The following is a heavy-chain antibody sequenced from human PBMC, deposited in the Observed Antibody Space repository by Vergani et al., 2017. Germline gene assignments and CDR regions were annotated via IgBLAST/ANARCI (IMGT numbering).Heavy chain of an antibody. J-gene: IGHJ4*02. CDR3: AKGPLKWGNGWVDY. CDR2: ISGSGGST. CDR1: GFTFSSYA. V-gene: IGHV3-23*01. Sequence: EVQLLESGGGLVQPGGSLRLSCAASGFTFSSYAMRWVRRVPGKGLEGVFAISGSGGSTYYADSVKGRFTISRDNSKNTLYLQMNSLRAEATAVYYCAKGPLKWGNGWVDYWGQGTLVTVSS. D-gene: IGHD7-27*01.